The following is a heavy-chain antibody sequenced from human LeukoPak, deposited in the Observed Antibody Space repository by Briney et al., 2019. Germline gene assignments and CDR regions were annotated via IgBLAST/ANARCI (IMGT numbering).Heavy chain of an antibody. Sequence: GGSLRLSCAASGFTFSNYAMSWVRQAPGKGLEWVSVISGSGGSTYYADSVKGRFTISRDNSKNTLYVQMNSLRAEDTAIYYCAKEGIYQLTSSRAFDIWGQGTMVTVSS. CDR2: ISGSGGST. CDR1: GFTFSNYA. CDR3: AKEGIYQLTSSRAFDI. D-gene: IGHD2-2*01. V-gene: IGHV3-23*01. J-gene: IGHJ3*02.